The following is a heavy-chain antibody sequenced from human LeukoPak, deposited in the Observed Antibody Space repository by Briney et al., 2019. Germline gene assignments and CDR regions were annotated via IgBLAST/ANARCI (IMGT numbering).Heavy chain of an antibody. CDR2: IPYDGSNK. V-gene: IGHV3-30*18. D-gene: IGHD3-22*01. CDR1: GFTFSSYG. J-gene: IGHJ4*02. CDR3: AKGGSMIVVVIADY. Sequence: PGGSLRLSCAASGFTFSSYGMHWVRQAPGKGLEWVAVIPYDGSNKYYADSVKGRFTISRDNSKNTLYLQMNSLRAEDTAVYYCAKGGSMIVVVIADYWGQGTLVTVSS.